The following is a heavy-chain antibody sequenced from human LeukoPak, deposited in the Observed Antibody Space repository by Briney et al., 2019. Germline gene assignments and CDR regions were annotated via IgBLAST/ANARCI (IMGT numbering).Heavy chain of an antibody. J-gene: IGHJ6*03. V-gene: IGHV3-7*01. CDR1: GFTFSSYW. CDR3: ARWGYEAAFHYYYYYYMDV. Sequence: GESLKISCVASGFTFSSYWMSWARQAPGKGLEWVAKIKLDGTEKSYVDSVKGRLTISRDNAKNSLYLQMNSLRAEDTAVYYCARWGYEAAFHYYYYYYMDVWGKGTTVTVSS. CDR2: IKLDGTEK. D-gene: IGHD3-16*01.